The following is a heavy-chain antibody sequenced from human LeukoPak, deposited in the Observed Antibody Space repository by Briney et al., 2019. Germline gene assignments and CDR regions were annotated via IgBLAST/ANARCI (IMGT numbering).Heavy chain of an antibody. CDR2: INHSGST. CDR3: ARDGRSIAAASTPY. V-gene: IGHV4-34*01. J-gene: IGHJ4*02. CDR1: GGSFSGYY. D-gene: IGHD6-13*01. Sequence: PSETLSLTCAVYGGSFSGYYWSWIRQPPGKGLEWIGEINHSGSTNYNPSLKSRVTISVDTSKNQFSLKLSSVTAADTAVYYCARDGRSIAAASTPYWGQGTLVTVSS.